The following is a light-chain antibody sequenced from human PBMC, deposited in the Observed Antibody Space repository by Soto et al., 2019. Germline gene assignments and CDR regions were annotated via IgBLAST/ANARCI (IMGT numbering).Light chain of an antibody. V-gene: IGLV2-14*01. CDR2: EVT. CDR1: SSDIGGHNY. Sequence: QSALTQPASVSGSPGQSIPVSCTGTSSDIGGHNYVSWSQQHPGKVPKLIIYEVTNRPSGVSNRFSGSKSGNTASLTVSGPQAEDEADYYCSSYTTTSTVVFGGGTKLTVL. CDR3: SSYTTTSTVV. J-gene: IGLJ2*01.